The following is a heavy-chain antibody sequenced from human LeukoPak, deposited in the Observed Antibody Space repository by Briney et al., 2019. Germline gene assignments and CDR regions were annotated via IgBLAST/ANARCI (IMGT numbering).Heavy chain of an antibody. D-gene: IGHD3-22*01. CDR2: IYYSGRS. CDR3: ARGKESSYDSSGYYSTHHFDY. CDR1: GDSISSYY. J-gene: IGHJ4*02. Sequence: TTSETLSLTCAVSGDSISSYYWSWIRQPPGKGLEWIGYIYYSGRSNYNPSLKSRVTISVDTSKNQFSLKLSSVTAADTAVYYCARGKESSYDSSGYYSTHHFDYWGQGTLVTVSS. V-gene: IGHV4-59*01.